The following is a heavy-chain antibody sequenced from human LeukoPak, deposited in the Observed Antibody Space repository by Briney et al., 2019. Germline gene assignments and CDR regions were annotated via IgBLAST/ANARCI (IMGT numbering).Heavy chain of an antibody. J-gene: IGHJ4*02. CDR2: IKRKSDGGTT. CDR3: TTELDVRPNHY. V-gene: IGHV3-15*01. CDR1: GLTFSNAW. D-gene: IGHD1-14*01. Sequence: GGSLRLSCAASGLTFSNAWMSWVRQVPGKGLEWVGRIKRKSDGGTTDYAAPVKGRFTISRDDSKNTLYLQMNSLKSEDTAVYYCTTELDVRPNHYWGQGTLVTVSS.